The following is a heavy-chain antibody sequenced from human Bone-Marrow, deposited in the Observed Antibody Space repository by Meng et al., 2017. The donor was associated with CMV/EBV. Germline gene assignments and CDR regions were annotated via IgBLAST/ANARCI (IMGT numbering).Heavy chain of an antibody. Sequence: GESLKISCAASGFTFDDYGMSWVRQAPGKGLEWVSGINWNGGSTGYADSVKGRFTISRDNSKNTLYLQMNSLRAEDTAVYYCAAERGGWGYGDSTSDYWGQGTLVTVSS. D-gene: IGHD4-17*01. J-gene: IGHJ4*02. CDR1: GFTFDDYG. CDR3: AAERGGWGYGDSTSDY. V-gene: IGHV3-20*04. CDR2: INWNGGST.